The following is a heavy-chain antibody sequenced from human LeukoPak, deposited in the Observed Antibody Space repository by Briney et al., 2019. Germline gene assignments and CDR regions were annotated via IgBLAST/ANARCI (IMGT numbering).Heavy chain of an antibody. J-gene: IGHJ4*02. V-gene: IGHV1-2*02. CDR2: INPNSGGT. CDR3: ARDQVIQLWLTYYFDY. D-gene: IGHD5-18*01. CDR1: GYTFTGYY. Sequence: GASVKVSCKASGYTFTGYYMHWVRQAPGQGLEWIGCINPNSGGTNYAQKFQGRVTMTRDTSISTAYMELSRLRSDDTAVYYCARDQVIQLWLTYYFDYWGQGTLVTVSS.